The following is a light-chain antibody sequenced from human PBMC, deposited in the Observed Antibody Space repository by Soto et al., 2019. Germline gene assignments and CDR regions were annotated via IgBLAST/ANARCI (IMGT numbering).Light chain of an antibody. Sequence: EIVLTQSPGTLSLSPGERATLSCRASQRVGSSYLVWYQQKPGQAPRLLIYGASSMATGIPDRFSGSGSVTDFTLTISRLEPEDFAVYYCQHYYSSPPTFGHGNRLQIK. CDR3: QHYYSSPPT. CDR1: QRVGSSY. V-gene: IGKV3-20*01. CDR2: GAS. J-gene: IGKJ5*01.